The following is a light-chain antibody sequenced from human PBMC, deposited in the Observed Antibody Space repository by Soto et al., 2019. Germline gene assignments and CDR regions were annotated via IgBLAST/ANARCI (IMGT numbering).Light chain of an antibody. J-gene: IGKJ1*01. CDR3: LQYGSSVWT. Sequence: DVVMTQSPLSLPVTLGQPASIGFSCSQSPLYSDGNTYLSWFQQKPGQAPRLLIYGASSRATGIPDRFSGSGSGTDFTLTIPRLEPEDFAVYYCLQYGSSVWTFGQGTKVDIK. CDR1: QSPLYSDGNTY. CDR2: GAS. V-gene: IGKV2-30*01.